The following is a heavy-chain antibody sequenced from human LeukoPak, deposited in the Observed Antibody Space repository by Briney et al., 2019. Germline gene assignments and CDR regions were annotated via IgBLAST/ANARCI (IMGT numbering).Heavy chain of an antibody. CDR3: AKDRSIGTYYTFDH. Sequence: GGSLRLSCAASGFTFSSYEMNWVRQAPGKGLEWVSYISSSGSTIYYADSVKGRFTISRDNAKNSLYLQMNSLTAADTAVYYCAKDRSIGTYYTFDHWGQGTLVTVSS. CDR2: ISSSGSTI. D-gene: IGHD1-26*01. CDR1: GFTFSSYE. V-gene: IGHV3-48*03. J-gene: IGHJ4*02.